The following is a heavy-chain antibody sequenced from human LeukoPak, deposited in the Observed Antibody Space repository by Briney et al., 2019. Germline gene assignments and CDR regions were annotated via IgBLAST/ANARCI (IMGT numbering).Heavy chain of an antibody. Sequence: PGGSLRLSCAASGFTFSDYYMSWIRQAPGKGLEWVSYISSSSSYTNYADSVKGRFTISRDNSKNTLYLEMNSLRAEDTAVYYCAKPPYLWPGGYFDYWGQGTLVTVSS. CDR3: AKPPYLWPGGYFDY. V-gene: IGHV3-11*06. CDR2: ISSSSSYT. D-gene: IGHD2/OR15-2a*01. J-gene: IGHJ4*02. CDR1: GFTFSDYY.